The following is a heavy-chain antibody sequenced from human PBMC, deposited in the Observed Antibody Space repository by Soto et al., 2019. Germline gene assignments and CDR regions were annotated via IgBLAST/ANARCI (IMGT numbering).Heavy chain of an antibody. CDR2: IYWDDDK. CDR3: AHGSGWLSDY. Sequence: QITLKESGPTLVKPTQTLTLTCTFSGFSLSSPAVGVNWIRQPPGKALEWLALIYWDDDKQYSPSLRSRLTITKDTSKIQVVLTMTNVDPVYTATYYCAHGSGWLSDYWGQGTLVTVSS. J-gene: IGHJ4*02. D-gene: IGHD6-19*01. CDR1: GFSLSSPAVG. V-gene: IGHV2-5*02.